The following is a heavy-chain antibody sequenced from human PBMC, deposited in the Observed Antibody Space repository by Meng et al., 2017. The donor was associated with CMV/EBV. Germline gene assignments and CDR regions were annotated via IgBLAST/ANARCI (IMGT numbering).Heavy chain of an antibody. CDR2: IYYSGST. Sequence: HRQLQRSGPALVEHSQALSLTCSVSGGCITSSSYYWGWIRQPPGKGLEWIGSIYYSGSTYYNPSLKSRVTISVDTSKNKFSLKLSSVTAADTAVYYCAREDRLWFFDYWGQGTLVTVSS. CDR3: AREDRLWFFDY. CDR1: GGCITSSSYY. V-gene: IGHV4-39*07. J-gene: IGHJ4*02. D-gene: IGHD5-18*01.